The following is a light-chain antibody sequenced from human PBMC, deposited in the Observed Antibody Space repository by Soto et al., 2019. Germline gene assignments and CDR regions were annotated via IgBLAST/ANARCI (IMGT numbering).Light chain of an antibody. CDR3: LQYERSPVF. Sequence: EIVLTHSPGTLTLSPGEIATLSCRASQRVSRSFLAWYQKKPGQAPRLLIYGASSRATGIPDRFSGSGSGTDFPLPIRRLEPEDVAVYYCLQYERSPVFFGGGTKVEIK. V-gene: IGKV3-20*01. CDR2: GAS. J-gene: IGKJ4*01. CDR1: QRVSRSF.